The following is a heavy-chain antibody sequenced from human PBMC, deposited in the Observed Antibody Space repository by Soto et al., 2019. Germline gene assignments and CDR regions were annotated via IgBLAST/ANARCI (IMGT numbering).Heavy chain of an antibody. D-gene: IGHD3-3*01. CDR2: IYSSGNT. CDR3: ARGQRFSDWFDP. CDR1: GGTISGYY. J-gene: IGHJ5*02. Sequence: LSLTCSVSGGTISGYYWTWIRQPAGKRLEWIGRIYSSGNTKYNPSLQSRVTMSLDTSNNQFSLRLTSVTAADTAVYYCARGQRFSDWFDPWGQGTLVTVSS. V-gene: IGHV4-4*07.